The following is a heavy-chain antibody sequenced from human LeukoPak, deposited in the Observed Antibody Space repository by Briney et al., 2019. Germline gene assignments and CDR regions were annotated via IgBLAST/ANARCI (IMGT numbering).Heavy chain of an antibody. Sequence: SVKVSCKASGGTFSSYAISWVRQAPGQGLEWMGGIIPIFGTANYAQKFQGRVTITADKSTSTAYMELSSLRDEDTAVYYCARDRTVCSRSSCYEYGYDYWGQGTLVTVSS. J-gene: IGHJ4*02. V-gene: IGHV1-69*06. CDR3: ARDRTVCSRSSCYEYGYDY. D-gene: IGHD2-2*01. CDR1: GGTFSSYA. CDR2: IIPIFGTA.